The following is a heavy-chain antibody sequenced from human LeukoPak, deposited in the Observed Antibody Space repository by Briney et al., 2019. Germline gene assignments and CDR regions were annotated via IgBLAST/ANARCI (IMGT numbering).Heavy chain of an antibody. CDR2: ISSSSYI. Sequence: GGSLRLSCAASGFTFSSYSMNWVRQAPGKGLEWVSCISSSSYIYYADSVKGRFTISRDNAKNSLYLQMNSLRAEDTAVYYCARDPLFSSLDYWGQGTLVTVSS. J-gene: IGHJ4*02. CDR3: ARDPLFSSLDY. V-gene: IGHV3-21*01. CDR1: GFTFSSYS.